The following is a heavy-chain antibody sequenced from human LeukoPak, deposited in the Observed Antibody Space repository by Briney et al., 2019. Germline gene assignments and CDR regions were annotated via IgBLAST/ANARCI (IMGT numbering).Heavy chain of an antibody. V-gene: IGHV4-34*01. CDR3: ARGYSGYLY. J-gene: IGHJ4*02. D-gene: IGHD5-12*01. Sequence: SETLSLTCAVYGGSFSGYYWSWIRQPPGKGLEWIGEINHSGSTNYNPSLKSRVTISVDTSKNQFSLKLSSVTASDTAVYYCARGYSGYLYWGQGTLATVSS. CDR1: GGSFSGYY. CDR2: INHSGST.